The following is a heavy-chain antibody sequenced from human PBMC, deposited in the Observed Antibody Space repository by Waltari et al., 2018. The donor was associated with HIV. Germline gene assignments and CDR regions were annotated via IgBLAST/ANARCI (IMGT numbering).Heavy chain of an antibody. J-gene: IGHJ5*01. CDR2: TMYSGST. CDR1: GPSIRRRRSY. Sequence: QLLLQESGPGLVRPSETLSLTCPVTGPSIRRRRSYWGWGRQPPGQGLEWIVSTMYSGSTYNNPSLKSRVAISVDTSRNQFSLNLTSVTAADTALYYCARHDGTSYYFGSDMNPRPFSFWFASWGQGILVTVSS. CDR3: ARHDGTSYYFGSDMNPRPFSFWFAS. D-gene: IGHD3-10*01. V-gene: IGHV4-39*01.